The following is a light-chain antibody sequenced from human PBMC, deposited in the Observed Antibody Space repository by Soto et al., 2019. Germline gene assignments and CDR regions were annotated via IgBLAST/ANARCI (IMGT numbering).Light chain of an antibody. Sequence: QSALTQPPSVSGSPGQSVTISCTGTSSDVGSYNRVSWYQQPPGTAPKLMIYEVSNRPSGVPDRFSGSKSGNTASLTISGHQAEYEADYYCSSSTVVFGGGTKVTVL. CDR2: EVS. J-gene: IGLJ2*01. CDR3: SSSTVV. V-gene: IGLV2-18*01. CDR1: SSDVGSYNR.